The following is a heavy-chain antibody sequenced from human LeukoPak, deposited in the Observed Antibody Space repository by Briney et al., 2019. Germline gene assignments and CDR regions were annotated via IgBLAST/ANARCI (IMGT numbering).Heavy chain of an antibody. CDR1: GYTFTDYY. CDR2: INPNDGDT. J-gene: IGHJ4*02. D-gene: IGHD2-2*01. Sequence: ASVKVSCKASGYTFTDYYMHWVRQAPGQGFEWMGWINPNDGDTNYAQKFQGRVTMTRDTSISTAHMEVSRLRSDDTAVYYCARANFLCCSSSTCLFDYWGQGTLVTVSS. CDR3: ARANFLCCSSSTCLFDY. V-gene: IGHV1-2*02.